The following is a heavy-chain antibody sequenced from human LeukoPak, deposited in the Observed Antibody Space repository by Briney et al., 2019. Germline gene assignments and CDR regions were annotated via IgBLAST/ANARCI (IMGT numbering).Heavy chain of an antibody. CDR3: ARDNHYYGSGSYDY. CDR2: IWYDGSNK. D-gene: IGHD3-10*01. V-gene: IGHV3-33*01. Sequence: GGSLRLSCAASGFTFSSYGMHWVRQAPGKGLEWVAVIWYDGSNKYYAGSVKGRFIISRDNSKNTLYLQMNSLRAEDTAVYYCARDNHYYGSGSYDYWGQGTLVTVSS. CDR1: GFTFSSYG. J-gene: IGHJ4*02.